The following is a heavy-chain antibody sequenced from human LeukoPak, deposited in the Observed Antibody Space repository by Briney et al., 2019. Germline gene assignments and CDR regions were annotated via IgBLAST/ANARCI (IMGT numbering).Heavy chain of an antibody. J-gene: IGHJ4*02. CDR3: ARGGYYYDSSGYAPYYFDY. V-gene: IGHV3-13*01. D-gene: IGHD3-22*01. CDR1: GFTLSSYD. Sequence: GGSLRLSCAASGFTLSSYDMHWVRQATGKGLEWVSAIGTAGDTYYPGSVKGRFTNSRENAKNSLYLQMNSLRAGDTAVYYCARGGYYYDSSGYAPYYFDYWGQGTLVTVSS. CDR2: IGTAGDT.